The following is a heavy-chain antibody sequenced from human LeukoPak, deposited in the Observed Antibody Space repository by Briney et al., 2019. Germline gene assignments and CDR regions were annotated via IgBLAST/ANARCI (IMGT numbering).Heavy chain of an antibody. CDR1: GYSFTSYW. Sequence: GESLKISCKGSGYSFTSYWISWVLQMPGKGLEWMGRIDPSDSYTNYSPSFQGHVTISADKSISTAYLQWSSLKASDTAMYYCARRHYDYVWGSYRQSYYFDYWGQGTLVTVSS. CDR3: ARRHYDYVWGSYRQSYYFDY. J-gene: IGHJ4*02. CDR2: IDPSDSYT. D-gene: IGHD3-16*02. V-gene: IGHV5-10-1*01.